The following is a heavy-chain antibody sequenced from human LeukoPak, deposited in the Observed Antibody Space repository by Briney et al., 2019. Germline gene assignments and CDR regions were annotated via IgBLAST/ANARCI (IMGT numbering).Heavy chain of an antibody. CDR2: LNGDGSDT. V-gene: IGHV3-74*03. Sequence: GGSLRLSCAASGFTFSRYWMHWVRQVPGKGLVWVSRLNGDGSDTTYVDSVKGRFTISRDNARNTLNPHMNSLRVEDTAVYYCARRKVYEFGEGYNYGMDVWGQGTTVTVSS. D-gene: IGHD2-8*01. CDR3: ARRKVYEFGEGYNYGMDV. J-gene: IGHJ6*02. CDR1: GFTFSRYW.